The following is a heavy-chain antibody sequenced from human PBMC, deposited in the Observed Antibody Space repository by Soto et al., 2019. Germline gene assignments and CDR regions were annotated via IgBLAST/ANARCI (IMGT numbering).Heavy chain of an antibody. V-gene: IGHV3-21*01. Sequence: EVQLVESGGGLVKPGGSLRLSCAASGFTFSSYSMNWVRQAPGKGLEWVSSISSSSSYIYYADSVKGRVTISRDNAKNSLYLQMNSLRAEDTAVYYCAREGELYCSGGSCYTDFDYWGQGTLVTVSS. CDR2: ISSSSSYI. J-gene: IGHJ4*02. D-gene: IGHD2-15*01. CDR3: AREGELYCSGGSCYTDFDY. CDR1: GFTFSSYS.